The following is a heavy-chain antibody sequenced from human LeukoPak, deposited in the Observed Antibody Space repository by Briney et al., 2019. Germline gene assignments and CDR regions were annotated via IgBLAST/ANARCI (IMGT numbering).Heavy chain of an antibody. D-gene: IGHD4-23*01. J-gene: IGHJ3*02. CDR3: AKLLAPSNSFDAFDI. Sequence: GGSLRLSCAASGFTFSSYGMHWVRQAPGKGLEWVAFIRYDGSNKYYADSVKGRFTISRDNSKNTLYLQMNSLRAEDTAVYYCAKLLAPSNSFDAFDIWGQGTMVTVSS. CDR2: IRYDGSNK. V-gene: IGHV3-30*02. CDR1: GFTFSSYG.